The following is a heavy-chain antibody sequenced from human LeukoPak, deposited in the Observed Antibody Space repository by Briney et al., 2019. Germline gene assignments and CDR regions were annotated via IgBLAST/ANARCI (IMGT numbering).Heavy chain of an antibody. CDR1: GGSITPYY. V-gene: IGHV4-59*08. CDR2: IYNSGNT. D-gene: IGHD5-24*01. J-gene: IGHJ4*02. Sequence: SETLSLTCTVSGGSITPYYWGWIRQPPGKGLEWIGYIYNSGNTNYNSSLKSRVTMSVDTSKNKFSLKLTSVTAADTAVYYCARHRDGYQCYFDYWGRGTLV. CDR3: ARHRDGYQCYFDY.